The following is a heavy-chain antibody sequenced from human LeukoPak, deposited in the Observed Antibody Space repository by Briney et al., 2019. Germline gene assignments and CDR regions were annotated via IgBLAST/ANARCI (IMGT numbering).Heavy chain of an antibody. CDR3: ARVDYYDRSGYFDY. V-gene: IGHV5-51*01. J-gene: IGHJ4*02. Sequence: GESLKISCEGSGYSFSNYWLGWVRQMPGKGPEWMGIIYPGDSDTRYSPSFQGQVTISADKSISTAYLQWSSLKASDTAMYSCARVDYYDRSGYFDYWGQGTQVTVSS. D-gene: IGHD3-22*01. CDR2: IYPGDSDT. CDR1: GYSFSNYW.